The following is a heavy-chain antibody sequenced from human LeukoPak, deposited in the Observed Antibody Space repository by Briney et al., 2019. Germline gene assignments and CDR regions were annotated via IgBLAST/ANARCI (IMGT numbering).Heavy chain of an antibody. CDR3: ARDSGIISGSFDY. CDR2: INPNSGGT. J-gene: IGHJ4*02. D-gene: IGHD2-15*01. V-gene: IGHV1-2*06. CDR1: GYTFTGYY. Sequence: ASVKVSCKASGYTFTGYYMHWVRQAPGQGLEWMRRINPNSGGTNYAQKFQGRVTMARDTSISTAYMELSRLRSDDTAVYYCARDSGIISGSFDYWGQGTLVTVSS.